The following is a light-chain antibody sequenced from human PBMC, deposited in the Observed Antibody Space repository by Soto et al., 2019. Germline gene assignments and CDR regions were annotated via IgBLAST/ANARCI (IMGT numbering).Light chain of an antibody. Sequence: EIVLTQSPDTLSLSPGERATLACRASQSVDNYLAWYQQRPGQAPRLLIYDASNRASGIPARFSGSGSVTDFTLTISSLEPEDFAVYYCQQRSTGPPLTFGGGTKVEIK. CDR2: DAS. CDR3: QQRSTGPPLT. CDR1: QSVDNY. V-gene: IGKV3-11*01. J-gene: IGKJ4*01.